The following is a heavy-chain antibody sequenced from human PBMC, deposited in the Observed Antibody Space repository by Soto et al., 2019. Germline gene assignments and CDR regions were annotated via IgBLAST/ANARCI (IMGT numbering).Heavy chain of an antibody. D-gene: IGHD2-2*01. CDR1: GFTFSTYS. Sequence: EVQLVESGGGLVQPGGSLRLSCAASGFTFSTYSMNWVRQAPGKGLEWISYISSRSGTIYYADSVKGRFTISRDNAKNSLYLQMNSLRVEETAVYYCARIGYCDSPSCLYWGQGTLVTVSS. CDR2: ISSRSGTI. J-gene: IGHJ4*02. V-gene: IGHV3-48*01. CDR3: ARIGYCDSPSCLY.